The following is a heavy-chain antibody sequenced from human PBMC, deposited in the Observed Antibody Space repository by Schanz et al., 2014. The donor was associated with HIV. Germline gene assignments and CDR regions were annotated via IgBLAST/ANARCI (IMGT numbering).Heavy chain of an antibody. Sequence: QVQLVESWAEVQMPGSSVKVSCKASGGTFRSNAITWVRQAPGQGLEWIGHFNVMLSKINSAQKFQGRVSMTADPSTNTAYMEMRGLRFEDTAVYYCASGRRSGIGWRMDVWGQGTTVSVSS. CDR3: ASGRRSGIGWRMDV. J-gene: IGHJ6*02. CDR1: GGTFRSNA. V-gene: IGHV1-69*01. CDR2: FNVMLSKI. D-gene: IGHD6-19*01.